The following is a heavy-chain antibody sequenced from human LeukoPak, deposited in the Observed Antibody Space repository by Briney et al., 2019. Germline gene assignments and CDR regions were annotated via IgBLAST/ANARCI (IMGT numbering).Heavy chain of an antibody. CDR1: GFTFSSYE. D-gene: IGHD6-19*01. Sequence: GGSLRLSCAASGFTFSSYEMNWVRQAPGKGLEWVSYISSSGCTIYYADSVKGRFTISRDNAKNSLYLQMNSLRAEDTAVYYCASMSQWLDTLGYFDYWGQGTLVTVSS. J-gene: IGHJ4*02. CDR3: ASMSQWLDTLGYFDY. CDR2: ISSSGCTI. V-gene: IGHV3-48*03.